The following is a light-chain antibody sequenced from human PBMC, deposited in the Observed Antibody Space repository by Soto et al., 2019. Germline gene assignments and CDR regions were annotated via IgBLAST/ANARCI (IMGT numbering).Light chain of an antibody. V-gene: IGKV1-33*01. Sequence: DIQMTQSPSSLSASVGDRVTITCQASQDISNYLNWYQQKPGKAPKLLIYDAYNLEKGVPSRFSGSGSGTDFTFTISSLHPEDIATYYCQQYDNLPLTFCGGTKVDIK. CDR3: QQYDNLPLT. J-gene: IGKJ4*01. CDR2: DAY. CDR1: QDISNY.